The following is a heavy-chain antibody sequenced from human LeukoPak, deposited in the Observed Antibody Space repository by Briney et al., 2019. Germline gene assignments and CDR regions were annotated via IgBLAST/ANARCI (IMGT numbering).Heavy chain of an antibody. Sequence: PGGSLRLSCAASGFTVSSNYMSWVRQAPGKGLEWVSVIYSGGSTYYADSVKGRFTISRDNSKNTLYLQMNSLRAEGTAVYYCARARSGYDFIIDYWGQGTLVTVSS. CDR2: IYSGGST. D-gene: IGHD5-12*01. CDR1: GFTVSSNY. V-gene: IGHV3-66*01. J-gene: IGHJ4*02. CDR3: ARARSGYDFIIDY.